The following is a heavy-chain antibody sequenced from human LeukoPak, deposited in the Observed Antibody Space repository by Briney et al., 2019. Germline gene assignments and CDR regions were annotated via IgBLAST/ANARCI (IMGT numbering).Heavy chain of an antibody. CDR1: GFIFDDYA. CDR3: ARLTGAASGTYYFDF. D-gene: IGHD1-26*01. J-gene: IGHJ4*02. Sequence: GGSLRLSCAASGFIFDDYAMYWVRQAPGKGLEWVSGISWNSRIIDYADSVKGRFTISRDNAKTSLYLQMNGLTTEDTAFYYCARLTGAASGTYYFDFWGQGTLVTVSS. V-gene: IGHV3-9*01. CDR2: ISWNSRII.